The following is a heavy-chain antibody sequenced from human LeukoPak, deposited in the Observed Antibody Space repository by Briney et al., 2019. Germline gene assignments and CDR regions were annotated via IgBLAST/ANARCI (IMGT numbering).Heavy chain of an antibody. D-gene: IGHD3-10*01. Sequence: SETLSLTCAVYGGSFSGYYWSWIRQPPGKGLEWIGEINHSGSTNYNPSLKSRVTISVDTSKNQFSLKLSSVTAADTAVYYCARSSSLWFGELLGYWGQGTLVTVSS. J-gene: IGHJ4*02. V-gene: IGHV4-34*01. CDR2: INHSGST. CDR3: ARSSSLWFGELLGY. CDR1: GGSFSGYY.